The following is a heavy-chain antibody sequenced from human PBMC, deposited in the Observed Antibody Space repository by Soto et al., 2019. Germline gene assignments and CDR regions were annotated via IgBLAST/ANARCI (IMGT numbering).Heavy chain of an antibody. D-gene: IGHD6-13*01. CDR3: TTVDGSWRPYYYYGMDV. J-gene: IGHJ6*02. CDR1: GFTFSNAW. Sequence: EVQLVESGGGLVKPGGSLRLSCAASGFTFSNAWMSWVRQAPGKGLEWGGRIKSKTDGGTTDYAAPGKGRFTISRDDSKNTLYLQMNSLKTEDTAVYYCTTVDGSWRPYYYYGMDVWGQGTTVTVSS. V-gene: IGHV3-15*01. CDR2: IKSKTDGGTT.